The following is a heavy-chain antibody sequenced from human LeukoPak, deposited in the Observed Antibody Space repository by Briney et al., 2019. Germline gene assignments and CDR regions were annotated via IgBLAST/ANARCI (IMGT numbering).Heavy chain of an antibody. V-gene: IGHV1-69*13. D-gene: IGHD6-13*01. Sequence: GASVKVSCKASGGTFSSYAISWVRQAPGQGLEWMGGIILIFGTANYAQKFQGRVTITADESTSTAYMELSSLRSEDTAVYDCARSRGIAAAGTSYWGQGTLVTVTS. CDR3: ARSRGIAAAGTSY. CDR1: GGTFSSYA. CDR2: IILIFGTA. J-gene: IGHJ4*02.